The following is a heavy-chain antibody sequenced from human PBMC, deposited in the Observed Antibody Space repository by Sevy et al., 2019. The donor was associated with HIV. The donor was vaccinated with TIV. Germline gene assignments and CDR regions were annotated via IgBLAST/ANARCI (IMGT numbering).Heavy chain of an antibody. V-gene: IGHV4-61*01. J-gene: IGHJ4*02. CDR2: ISYIGST. D-gene: IGHD3-10*01. CDR1: GGSISGGNSY. Sequence: SETLSLTCAVSGGSISGGNSYWGWIRQTPGKGLDWIGYISYIGSTNYNPSLKTRLTISVDTSKNLLSLSLSSVTAADTAVYYCVRDRIDAAGGYSDYWGQGSLVTVSS. CDR3: VRDRIDAAGGYSDY.